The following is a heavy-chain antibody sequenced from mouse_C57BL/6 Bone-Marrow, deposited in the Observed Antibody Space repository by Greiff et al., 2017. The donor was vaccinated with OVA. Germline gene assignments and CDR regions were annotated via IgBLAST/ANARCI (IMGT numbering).Heavy chain of an antibody. CDR1: GYSFTGYF. CDR3: ARGDYYGSSPYYAMDY. V-gene: IGHV1-37*01. D-gene: IGHD1-1*01. CDR2: INPYNGDT. Sequence: EVKLMESGPELVKPGASVKISFKASGYSFTGYFMNWVKQSHGKSLEWIGRINPYNGDTFYNQKFKGKATLTVDKSSSTAHMELLSLTSEDFAVYYCARGDYYGSSPYYAMDYWGQGTSVTVSS. J-gene: IGHJ4*01.